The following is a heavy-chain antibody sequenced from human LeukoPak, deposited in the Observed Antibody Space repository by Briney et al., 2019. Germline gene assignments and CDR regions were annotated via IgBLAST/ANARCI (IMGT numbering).Heavy chain of an antibody. Sequence: GGSLRLSCAASGFTFSNYAMLWVRQAPGKGLEWVSAISGSGGSTYYADSVKGRFTISRHNSKNTLYLQMNSLRAEDTAVSYCEKDWHLWLGELLSWFDPWGQGTLVTVSS. CDR3: EKDWHLWLGELLSWFDP. J-gene: IGHJ5*02. CDR2: ISGSGGST. V-gene: IGHV3-23*01. D-gene: IGHD3-10*01. CDR1: GFTFSNYA.